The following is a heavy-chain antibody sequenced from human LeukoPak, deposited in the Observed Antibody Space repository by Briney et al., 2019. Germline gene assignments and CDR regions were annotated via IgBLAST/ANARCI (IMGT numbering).Heavy chain of an antibody. Sequence: PRGSLRLSCAASGFTFSSYSMNWVRQAPGKGLEWVSSISSSSSYIYYADSVKGRFTISRDNAKISLYLQMNSLRAEDTAVYYCAVNGGPIQLWFEYWGQGTLVTVSS. CDR2: ISSSSSYI. CDR3: AVNGGPIQLWFEY. D-gene: IGHD5-18*01. J-gene: IGHJ4*02. CDR1: GFTFSSYS. V-gene: IGHV3-21*01.